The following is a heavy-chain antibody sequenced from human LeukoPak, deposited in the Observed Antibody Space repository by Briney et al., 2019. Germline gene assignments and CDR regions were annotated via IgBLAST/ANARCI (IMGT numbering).Heavy chain of an antibody. D-gene: IGHD6-13*01. CDR2: IRGSGGST. Sequence: GGSLRLSCAASGFTFSGYAMSWVRQAPGKGLEWVSAIRGSGGSTYYADSVKGRFTISRDNSKNTLYLQFNRLRADDTAAYYCAKQGSSLIAAAGTGAFDIWGQGTMVTVSS. V-gene: IGHV3-23*01. CDR3: AKQGSSLIAAAGTGAFDI. CDR1: GFTFSGYA. J-gene: IGHJ3*02.